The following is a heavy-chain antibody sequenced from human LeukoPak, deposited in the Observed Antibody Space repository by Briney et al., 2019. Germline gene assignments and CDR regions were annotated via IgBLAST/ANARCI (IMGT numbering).Heavy chain of an antibody. J-gene: IGHJ4*02. Sequence: GGSLRLSCAASGFTFSSYGMQWVRQAPGKGLEWVAGISYDGRSKEYVDSVKGRFTISRDNSKNTLYLQMNSLKAEDTAVYYCAKDRGYSHGFDYWGQGTLVTVSS. D-gene: IGHD5-18*01. V-gene: IGHV3-30*18. CDR2: ISYDGRSK. CDR1: GFTFSSYG. CDR3: AKDRGYSHGFDY.